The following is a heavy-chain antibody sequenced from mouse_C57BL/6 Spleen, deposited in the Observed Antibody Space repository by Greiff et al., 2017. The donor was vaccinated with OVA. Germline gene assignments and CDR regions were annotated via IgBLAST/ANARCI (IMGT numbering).Heavy chain of an antibody. D-gene: IGHD1-1*01. Sequence: QVQLKESGAELVKPGASVKLSCKASGYTFTEYTIHWVKQRSGQGLEWIGWFYPGSGSIKYNEKFKDKATLTADKSSSTVYMELSRLISEDSAVYFCARHEEVTTGRPYYAMDYWGQGTSVTVSS. CDR1: GYTFTEYT. J-gene: IGHJ4*01. CDR2: FYPGSGSI. CDR3: ARHEEVTTGRPYYAMDY. V-gene: IGHV1-62-2*01.